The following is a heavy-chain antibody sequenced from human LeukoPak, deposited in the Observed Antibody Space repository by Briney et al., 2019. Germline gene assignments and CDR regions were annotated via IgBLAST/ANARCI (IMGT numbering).Heavy chain of an antibody. CDR1: GFTFSSYW. V-gene: IGHV3-7*01. J-gene: IGHJ4*02. Sequence: GGSLRLSCAASGFTFSSYWMSWVRQAPGKGLEWVANIKQDGSQKYYVDSVKGRFSISRDNAKNSLYLQMNSLRAEDTAVYYCAKGGSSDLYYFDSWGQGTLVTVSS. CDR3: AKGGSSDLYYFDS. D-gene: IGHD2-2*01. CDR2: IKQDGSQK.